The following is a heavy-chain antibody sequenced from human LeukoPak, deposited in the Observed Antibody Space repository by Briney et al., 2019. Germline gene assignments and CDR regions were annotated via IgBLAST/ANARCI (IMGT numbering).Heavy chain of an antibody. D-gene: IGHD1-1*01. Sequence: NPSETLSLTCTVSGDSINKYFWSWLRQSPGKGLEWIGYISHSGNTNYNPSLKSRVTISLDKSNNQFSLRLSSVTAADTAVYYCARAGPENLNWPYYIDFWGQGILVTVSS. CDR2: ISHSGNT. CDR1: GDSINKYF. V-gene: IGHV4-59*01. J-gene: IGHJ4*02. CDR3: ARAGPENLNWPYYIDF.